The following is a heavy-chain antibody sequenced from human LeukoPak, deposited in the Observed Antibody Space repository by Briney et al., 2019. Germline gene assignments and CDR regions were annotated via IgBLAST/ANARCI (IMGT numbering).Heavy chain of an antibody. D-gene: IGHD6-19*01. CDR2: IYYSGST. Sequence: SETLSLTCTVSGGSISSSSYYWGWIRQLPGKGLEWIGSIYYSGSTYYNPSLKSRVTISVDTSKKQFSLKLSSVTAADTAVYYCAREVAYSSGWYRFFDSWGQGTLVTVSS. CDR1: GGSISSSSYY. CDR3: AREVAYSSGWYRFFDS. V-gene: IGHV4-39*02. J-gene: IGHJ4*02.